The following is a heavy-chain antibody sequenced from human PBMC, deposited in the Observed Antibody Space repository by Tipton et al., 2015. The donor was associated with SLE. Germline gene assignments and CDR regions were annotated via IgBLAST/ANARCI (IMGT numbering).Heavy chain of an antibody. CDR1: GASITSSDW. Sequence: TLSLTCAVSGASITSSDWWSWVRQPPGKGLEWVATMHHNGSTYYNPSLRSRVAVSMDTSRNQFSLRLKSVTAAGTAVYYCARDPKYWGQGTLVIVSS. CDR2: MHHNGST. CDR3: ARDPKY. V-gene: IGHV4-4*02. J-gene: IGHJ4*02.